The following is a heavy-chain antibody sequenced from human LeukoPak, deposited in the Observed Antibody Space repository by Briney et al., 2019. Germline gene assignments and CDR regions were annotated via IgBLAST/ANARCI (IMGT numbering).Heavy chain of an antibody. D-gene: IGHD5-18*01. CDR3: ARDADTAMVSVDH. V-gene: IGHV3-21*01. CDR1: GFTFSSYS. Sequence: GGSLRLSCAASGFTFSSYSMNWVRQAPGKGLEWVSSISSSSSYIYYADSVKGRFTISRDNAKNSLYLQMNSLRAEDTAVYYCARDADTAMVSVDHWGQGTLVTVSS. J-gene: IGHJ4*02. CDR2: ISSSSSYI.